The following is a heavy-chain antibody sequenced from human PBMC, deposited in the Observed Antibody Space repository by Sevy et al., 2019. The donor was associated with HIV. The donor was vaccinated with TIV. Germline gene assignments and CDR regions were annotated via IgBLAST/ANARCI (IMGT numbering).Heavy chain of an antibody. D-gene: IGHD1-26*01. CDR2: ISYDGSNK. Sequence: WGSLRLSCAASGFTFSSYAMHWVRQAPGKGLEWVAVISYDGSNKYYADSGKGRITISRDNSKNTLYLQMNSTRAEDTDVYSCARDRGVGLKGSFDFWGQGTMVTVSS. J-gene: IGHJ3*01. CDR3: ARDRGVGLKGSFDF. V-gene: IGHV3-30-3*01. CDR1: GFTFSSYA.